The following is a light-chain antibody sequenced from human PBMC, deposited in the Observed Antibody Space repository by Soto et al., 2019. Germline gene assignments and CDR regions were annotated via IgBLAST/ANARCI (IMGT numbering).Light chain of an antibody. Sequence: EIVLTQSPGSLSLSPGESATLSCRASSCVPNTYLAWYQQKPGQTPRVLIYGASSRATGIPDRFSGSGSGTDFTLTISRLEPEDFALYFCQQSATSPWTFGQGTRVEIK. CDR3: QQSATSPWT. V-gene: IGKV3-20*01. CDR1: SCVPNTY. J-gene: IGKJ1*01. CDR2: GAS.